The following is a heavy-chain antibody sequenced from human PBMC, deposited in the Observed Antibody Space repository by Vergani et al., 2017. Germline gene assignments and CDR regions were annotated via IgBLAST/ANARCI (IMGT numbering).Heavy chain of an antibody. CDR2: ISGSGGST. D-gene: IGHD2-15*01. J-gene: IGHJ4*02. Sequence: EVQLLESGGGLVQPGGSLRLSCAASGFTFSSHAMSWVRQAPGKGLEWVSAISGSGGSTYYADSVKGRFTISRDNSKNTLYLQMNSLRAEDTAVYYCARLSDDTTPYVQGGYDCWGQGTLVSVSS. V-gene: IGHV3-23*01. CDR1: GFTFSSHA. CDR3: ARLSDDTTPYVQGGYDC.